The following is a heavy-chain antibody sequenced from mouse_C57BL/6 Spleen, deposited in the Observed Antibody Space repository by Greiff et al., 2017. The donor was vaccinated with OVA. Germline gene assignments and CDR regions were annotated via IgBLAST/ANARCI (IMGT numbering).Heavy chain of an antibody. D-gene: IGHD1-1*01. Sequence: QVQLQQSGPELVKPGASVKISCKASGYAFSSSWMNWVKQRPGKGLEWIGRIYPGDGDTNYNGKFKGKATLTADKSPSTAYMQLSSLTSEDSAVYFCARSEIYYYGSSYEASAMDDWGQGTSVTVSS. CDR1: GYAFSSSW. CDR2: IYPGDGDT. J-gene: IGHJ4*01. V-gene: IGHV1-82*01. CDR3: ARSEIYYYGSSYEASAMDD.